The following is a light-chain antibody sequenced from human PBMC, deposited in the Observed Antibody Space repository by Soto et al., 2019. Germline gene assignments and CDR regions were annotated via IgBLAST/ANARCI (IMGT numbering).Light chain of an antibody. CDR1: QSIGTF. J-gene: IGKJ2*01. Sequence: EIVLTQSPATLSLSPGERATLSCRASQSIGTFLVWYQQKPGQVPRLLIYDTSNRAPGIPARFSGSGSGTDFTLPISSLAPEDSAVYYCQQCSNWPPMYSFGQGTKLEIQ. CDR2: DTS. V-gene: IGKV3-11*01. CDR3: QQCSNWPPMYS.